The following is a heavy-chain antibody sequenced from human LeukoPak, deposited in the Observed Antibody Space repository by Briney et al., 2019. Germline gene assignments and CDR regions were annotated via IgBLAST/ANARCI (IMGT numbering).Heavy chain of an antibody. CDR1: GGSISSYY. V-gene: IGHV4-59*01. J-gene: IGHJ4*02. CDR3: ARAPMGGVYKGTGSFDS. Sequence: PSETLSLTCTVSGGSISSYYWSWIRQPPGKGLEWIGYFHYSGDTNYNPSLKSRVTMSLDMSKNQFTLKLNSVTAADTAVYYCARAPMGGVYKGTGSFDSWGQGTLVTVSS. CDR2: FHYSGDT. D-gene: IGHD2-8*02.